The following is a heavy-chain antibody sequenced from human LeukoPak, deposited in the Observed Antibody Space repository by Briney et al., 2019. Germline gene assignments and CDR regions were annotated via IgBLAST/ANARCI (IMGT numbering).Heavy chain of an antibody. D-gene: IGHD3-16*02. J-gene: IGHJ4*02. CDR2: ISDSGRNT. V-gene: IGHV3-23*01. CDR1: GFTFSRSA. Sequence: PGGSLRLSCAASGFTFSRSAMSWVRQAPGKGLEWVSVISDSGRNTYYADSVKGRFTISRDSSKNTLFLQMNSLRTEDTAVYYCVKYYRGPVHYYFAYWGQGNLVTVSS. CDR3: VKYYRGPVHYYFAY.